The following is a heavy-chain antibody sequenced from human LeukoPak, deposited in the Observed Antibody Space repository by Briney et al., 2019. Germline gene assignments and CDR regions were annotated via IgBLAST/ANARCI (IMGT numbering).Heavy chain of an antibody. Sequence: ASVKVSCKASGYTFTSYAMHWVRQAPGQRLEWMGWINAGNGNTKYSQEFQDRVTITRDTSASTAYMELSSLRSEDTAVYYCARDLGGYYFDYWGQGTLVTVSS. CDR2: INAGNGNT. CDR3: ARDLGGYYFDY. CDR1: GYTFTSYA. J-gene: IGHJ4*02. V-gene: IGHV1-3*03. D-gene: IGHD3-16*01.